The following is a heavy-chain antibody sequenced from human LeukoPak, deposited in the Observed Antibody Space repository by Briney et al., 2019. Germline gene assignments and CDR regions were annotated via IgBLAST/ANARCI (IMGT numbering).Heavy chain of an antibody. CDR1: GFTFSSYG. CDR3: ARDLYYGSGSRYIDY. J-gene: IGHJ4*02. V-gene: IGHV3-33*08. CDR2: IWYDGSNK. Sequence: GRSLRLSCAASGFTFSSYGMHWVRQAPGKGLEWVAVIWYDGSNKYYADSVKGRFTISRDNSKNTLYLQMNSLRAEDTAVYYCARDLYYGSGSRYIDYWGQGTLVTVSS. D-gene: IGHD3-10*01.